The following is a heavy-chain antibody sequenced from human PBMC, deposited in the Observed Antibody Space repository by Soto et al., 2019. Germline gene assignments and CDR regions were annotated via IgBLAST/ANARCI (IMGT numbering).Heavy chain of an antibody. CDR2: MHPSGGST. J-gene: IGHJ4*01. CDR3: ASGSSSEGFDY. D-gene: IGHD6-6*01. CDR1: GYTFTSYY. V-gene: IGHV1-46*01. Sequence: ASVKVSCKASGYTFTSYYMHWVRQAPGQGLEWMGIMHPSGGSTSYAQKFQGRVTMTRDTSASTVHRERSSLRSEVTAVDYGASGSSSEGFDYRGQGTMVTVSS.